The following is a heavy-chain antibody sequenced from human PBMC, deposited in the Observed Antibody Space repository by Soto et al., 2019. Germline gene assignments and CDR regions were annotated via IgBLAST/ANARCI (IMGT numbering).Heavy chain of an antibody. CDR2: INSDGSIT. Sequence: EVQLVESGGGLVRPGGMLRLSCAASGFTFSSYGMHWVRQAPGKGLVWVSRINSDGSITSYADSVKGRFTISRDNAKNTLYLQMNSLGAEDTAVYYCTRGSSSTSGALKGLDYWGQGTLVTVSS. CDR1: GFTFSSYG. D-gene: IGHD6-6*01. J-gene: IGHJ4*02. CDR3: TRGSSSTSGALKGLDY. V-gene: IGHV3-74*01.